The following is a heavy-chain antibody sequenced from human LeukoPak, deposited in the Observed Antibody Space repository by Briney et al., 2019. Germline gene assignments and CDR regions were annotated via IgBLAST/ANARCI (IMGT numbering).Heavy chain of an antibody. Sequence: PGGSLRLSCAASGFTFSSYAMSWVRQAPGKGLEWVSAISGSGGSTYYADSVKGRFTISRDNAKNSLYLQMNSLRAEDTAVYYCARGAYSSSSESDYWGQGTLVTVSS. V-gene: IGHV3-23*01. CDR3: ARGAYSSSSESDY. CDR2: ISGSGGST. D-gene: IGHD6-6*01. J-gene: IGHJ4*02. CDR1: GFTFSSYA.